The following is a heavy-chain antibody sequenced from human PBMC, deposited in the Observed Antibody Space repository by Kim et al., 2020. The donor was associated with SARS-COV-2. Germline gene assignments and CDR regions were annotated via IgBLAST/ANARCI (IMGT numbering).Heavy chain of an antibody. CDR3: AKGGDMDI. V-gene: IGHV3-30*18. Sequence: GGSLRLSCAPSGFAFSTYGMHWVRQAPGRGLEWVSLITSDGGHKFYGDSVKGRVTVSRDNSKNTLYLQMDRLRVEDTAVYYCAKGGDMDIWGQGTTVTVSS. CDR2: ITSDGGHK. J-gene: IGHJ6*02. CDR1: GFAFSTYG.